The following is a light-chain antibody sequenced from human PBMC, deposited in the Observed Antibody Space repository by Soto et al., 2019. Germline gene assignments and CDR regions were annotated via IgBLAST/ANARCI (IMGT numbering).Light chain of an antibody. J-gene: IGLJ2*01. Sequence: QSVLTQPASVSGSPGQSITISCTGTSSDVGSYNLVSWYLQHPGKAPKLMIYEVTKRPSGVSDRFSGSKSGNTASLTISGLQAEDEADYYCCSYAGSITFVVFGGGTKLTVL. CDR1: SSDVGSYNL. CDR2: EVT. CDR3: CSYAGSITFVV. V-gene: IGLV2-23*02.